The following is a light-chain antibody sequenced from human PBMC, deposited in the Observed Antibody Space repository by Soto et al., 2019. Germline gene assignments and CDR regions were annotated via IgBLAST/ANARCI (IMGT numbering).Light chain of an antibody. CDR3: QKYNTATRT. V-gene: IGKV1-27*01. J-gene: IGKJ4*01. CDR2: AAS. CDR1: QDIRHF. Sequence: IQMTQSPSALSASVGDRVTLTCRASQDIRHFLAWYQHKPGRVPKLLIYAASTLQSGVPSRFSGSGSGTDFILTISSLQPEDAATYSCQKYNTATRTFGGGTKVEI.